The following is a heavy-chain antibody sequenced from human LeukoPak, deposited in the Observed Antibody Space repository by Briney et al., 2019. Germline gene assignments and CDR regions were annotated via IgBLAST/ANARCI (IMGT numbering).Heavy chain of an antibody. CDR3: AKEARICGNTDCYPAFDV. CDR1: GDSFSSDA. V-gene: IGHV1-69*05. Sequence: SVKVSRKASGDSFSSDAISWVRQVPGQGLEWVGQIIPNYGATNYAQNFQDRVTITTGDSPDTVHMELSSLRPDDTAVYYCAKEARICGNTDCYPAFDVWGPGTTVIISS. J-gene: IGHJ3*01. D-gene: IGHD2-21*02. CDR2: IIPNYGAT.